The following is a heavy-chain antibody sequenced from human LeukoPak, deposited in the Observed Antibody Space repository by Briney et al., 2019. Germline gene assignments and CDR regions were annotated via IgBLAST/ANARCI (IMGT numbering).Heavy chain of an antibody. CDR3: TRALGYLDRAIHGIGY. J-gene: IGHJ4*02. Sequence: GGSLRLSCTASGFTFGDYAMNWVRQAPGKGLEWVSFIRSKAHGWTTEYAASVKGRFTISRDDSKSIAYLQMNSLKTEDTAVYYCTRALGYLDRAIHGIGYWGQGTLVAVSS. V-gene: IGHV3-49*04. CDR2: IRSKAHGWTT. CDR1: GFTFGDYA. D-gene: IGHD3-9*01.